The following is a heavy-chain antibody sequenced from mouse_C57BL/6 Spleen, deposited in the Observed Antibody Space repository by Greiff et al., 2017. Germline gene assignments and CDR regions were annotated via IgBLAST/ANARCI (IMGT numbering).Heavy chain of an antibody. J-gene: IGHJ4*01. Sequence: QVQLQQSGAELARPGASVKLSCKASGYTFTSYGISWVKQRTGQGLEWIGRINPYNGDTFYNQKFKGKATLTVDKSSSTAHMELRSLTSEDSAVYYCARDYDMDYYAMDYWGQGTSVTVSS. D-gene: IGHD2-4*01. CDR1: GYTFTSYG. CDR2: INPYNGDT. CDR3: ARDYDMDYYAMDY. V-gene: IGHV1-81*01.